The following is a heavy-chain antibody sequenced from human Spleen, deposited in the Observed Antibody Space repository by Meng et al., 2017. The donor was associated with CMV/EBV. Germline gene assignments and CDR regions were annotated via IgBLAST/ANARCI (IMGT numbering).Heavy chain of an antibody. Sequence: FTFSSYAMSWVRQAPGKGLEWVSAISGSGGSTYCADSVKGRFTISRDNSKNTLYLQMNSLRAEDTAVYYCAKGRCSGGSCYRNWFDPWGQGTLVTVSS. J-gene: IGHJ5*02. CDR1: FTFSSYA. CDR2: ISGSGGST. V-gene: IGHV3-23*01. CDR3: AKGRCSGGSCYRNWFDP. D-gene: IGHD2-15*01.